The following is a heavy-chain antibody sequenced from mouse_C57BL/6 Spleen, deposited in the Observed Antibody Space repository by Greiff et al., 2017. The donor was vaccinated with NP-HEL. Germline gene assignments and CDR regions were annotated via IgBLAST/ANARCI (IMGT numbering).Heavy chain of an antibody. V-gene: IGHV14-3*01. D-gene: IGHD1-1*01. CDR2: IDPANGNT. Sequence: VQLQQSVAELVRPGASVKLSCTASGFNIKNTYMHWVKQRPEQGLEWIGRIDPANGNTKYAPKFQGKATITADTSYNTAYLQLSSLTSEDTAIYSCAFYYYGSSYFDYWGQGTTLTVSS. J-gene: IGHJ2*01. CDR3: AFYYYGSSYFDY. CDR1: GFNIKNTY.